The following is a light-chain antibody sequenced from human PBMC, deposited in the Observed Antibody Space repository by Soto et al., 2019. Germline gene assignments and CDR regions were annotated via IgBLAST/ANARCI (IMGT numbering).Light chain of an antibody. Sequence: DIQMTQSPSSLSASVGDRVTITCQASQDINNYLNWYQQKPGKAPKLLIYAASNLETGVPSRFSGSGYGTDFTFTISSLQPEDIATYYFQHYDNLHMYTFGQGTKVE. CDR3: QHYDNLHMYT. CDR2: AAS. CDR1: QDINNY. J-gene: IGKJ2*01. V-gene: IGKV1-33*01.